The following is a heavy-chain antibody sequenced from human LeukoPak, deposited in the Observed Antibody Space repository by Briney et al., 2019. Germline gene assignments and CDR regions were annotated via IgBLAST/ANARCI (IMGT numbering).Heavy chain of an antibody. CDR2: INPNSGGT. V-gene: IGHV1-2*02. CDR3: ARGGITMIVVVSTPTDY. D-gene: IGHD3-22*01. J-gene: IGHJ4*02. CDR1: GYTFTTYH. Sequence: ASVKVSCKASGYTFTTYHMHWVRQAPGQGLEWTGWINPNSGGTNYAQKFQGRVTMTRDTSISTAYMELSRLRSDDTAVYYCARGGITMIVVVSTPTDYWGQGTLVTVSS.